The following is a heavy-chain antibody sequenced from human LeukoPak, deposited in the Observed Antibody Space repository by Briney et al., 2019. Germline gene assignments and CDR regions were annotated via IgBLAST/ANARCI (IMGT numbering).Heavy chain of an antibody. V-gene: IGHV3-30*02. CDR1: GFTFSNYA. CDR3: AKIISSSWYGPH. CDR2: IRYDGSNK. J-gene: IGHJ4*02. Sequence: GGSLRLSCAASGFTFSNYAMSWVRQAPGKGLEWVAFIRYDGSNKYYADSVKGRFTISRDNSKNTLYLQMNSLRAEDTAVYYCAKIISSSWYGPHWGQGTLVTVSS. D-gene: IGHD6-13*01.